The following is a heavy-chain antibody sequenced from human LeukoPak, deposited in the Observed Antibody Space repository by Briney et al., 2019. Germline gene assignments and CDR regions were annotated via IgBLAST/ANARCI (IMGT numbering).Heavy chain of an antibody. CDR1: GVSISSHY. J-gene: IGHJ4*02. CDR2: IYYSGST. V-gene: IGHV4-59*08. D-gene: IGHD6-19*01. CDR3: ARLSSGWPDY. Sequence: SETLSLTCTVSGVSISSHYWSWIRQPPGKGLEWIGYIYYSGSTNYNPSLKSRVTISVDTSKNQFSLKLSSVTAADTAVYYCARLSSGWPDYWGQGTLVTVSS.